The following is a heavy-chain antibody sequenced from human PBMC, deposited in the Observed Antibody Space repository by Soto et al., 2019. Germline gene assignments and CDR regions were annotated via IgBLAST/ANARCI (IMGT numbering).Heavy chain of an antibody. CDR2: IYPGDSDV. V-gene: IGHV5-51*01. D-gene: IGHD3-9*01. CDR3: ARWTGDPVFDI. Sequence: EVQLVQSGAAVKKPGESLSISCQGLGYSFNSYWIGWVRQMPGKGLEWMGSIYPGDSDVRYSPSFQGQGSMSADRSTNTVYLQWSSLKASDTAIYYCARWTGDPVFDIWGRGTMVTVSS. CDR1: GYSFNSYW. J-gene: IGHJ3*02.